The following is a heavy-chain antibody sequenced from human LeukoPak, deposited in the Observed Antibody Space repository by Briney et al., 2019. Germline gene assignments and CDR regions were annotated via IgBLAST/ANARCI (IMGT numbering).Heavy chain of an antibody. CDR3: AKTQADYDQYYFDY. CDR2: IRYDGSNE. J-gene: IGHJ4*02. CDR1: GFTFASYG. V-gene: IGHV3-30*02. Sequence: GGSLRLSCAASGFTFASYGMHWVRQAPGKGLEWVAFIRYDGSNEFYADSVKGRFTISRDSSKNTLYLQMNSLRAADTAVYYCAKTQADYDQYYFDYWGQGTLVTVSS. D-gene: IGHD3-22*01.